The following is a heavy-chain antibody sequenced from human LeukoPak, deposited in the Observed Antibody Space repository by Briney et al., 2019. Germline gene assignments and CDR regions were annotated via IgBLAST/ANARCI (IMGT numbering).Heavy chain of an antibody. CDR2: IKQDGSEQ. J-gene: IGHJ6*03. Sequence: PGGSLRLSCSASGFTFSSSWMTWVRQAPGKGLEWVANIKQDGSEQYTADSLKGRFTISRDNDKKLVFLQMNSLRVDDTAVYYCARVGPSYYYSYMDAWGNGTTVIVSS. CDR3: ARVGPSYYYSYMDA. CDR1: GFTFSSSW. V-gene: IGHV3-7*01.